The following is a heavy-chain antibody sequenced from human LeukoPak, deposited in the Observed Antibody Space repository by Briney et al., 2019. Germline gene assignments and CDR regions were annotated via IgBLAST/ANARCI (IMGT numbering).Heavy chain of an antibody. J-gene: IGHJ4*02. CDR1: GFMLSNYW. Sequence: GGSLRLSCAASGFMLSNYWVTWVRQAPGKGLEWVANINPDGSKKTYMDSVKGRFTISRGNARNYMYLQMNSLRDDDTAVYYGAGPPQAGPFDLWGQGTLVTVSS. D-gene: IGHD6-19*01. CDR2: INPDGSKK. V-gene: IGHV3-7*01. CDR3: AGPPQAGPFDL.